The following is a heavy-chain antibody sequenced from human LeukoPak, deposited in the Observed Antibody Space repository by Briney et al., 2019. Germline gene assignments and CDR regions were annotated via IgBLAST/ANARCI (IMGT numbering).Heavy chain of an antibody. Sequence: SETLSLTCTVSGASISGSGYYWGWIRPPPGKGLEWIGNIYDSGSTYYNASLQSRVTISIDTSKNQFSLRLSSVTAADTAMYYCAKSGGYGLIDYWGQGTLVTVSS. D-gene: IGHD1-26*01. CDR3: AKSGGYGLIDY. J-gene: IGHJ4*02. CDR2: IYDSGST. CDR1: GASISGSGYY. V-gene: IGHV4-39*01.